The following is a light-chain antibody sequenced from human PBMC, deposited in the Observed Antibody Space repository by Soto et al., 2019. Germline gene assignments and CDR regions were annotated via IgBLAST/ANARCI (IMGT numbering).Light chain of an antibody. CDR2: GAS. CDR3: QRYRNSPRT. CDR1: QSVSSG. J-gene: IGKJ1*01. V-gene: IGKV3-15*01. Sequence: EIVMTQSPATLSVSPGERVTLSCRASQSVSSGLPWYRQKVGQAPSLLIYGASTRATGIPARFSGRGSGTAFTLTITSLQSEDFAFYYCQRYRNSPRTFGEGTKVEF.